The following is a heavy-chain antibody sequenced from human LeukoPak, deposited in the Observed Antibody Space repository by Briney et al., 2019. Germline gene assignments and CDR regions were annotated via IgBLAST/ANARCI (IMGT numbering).Heavy chain of an antibody. CDR3: AGAPQWLAYAYDI. CDR2: ISTDGNSI. D-gene: IGHD6-19*01. CDR1: GFTFSAYW. J-gene: IGHJ3*02. Sequence: PGGSLRLSCAASGFTFSAYWMHWVRQALGRGLVRVSRISTDGNSISYADSVKGRFTISRDNAKNTLYLQMNSLRVEDTAVYYCAGAPQWLAYAYDIWGQGTMVTVSS. V-gene: IGHV3-74*01.